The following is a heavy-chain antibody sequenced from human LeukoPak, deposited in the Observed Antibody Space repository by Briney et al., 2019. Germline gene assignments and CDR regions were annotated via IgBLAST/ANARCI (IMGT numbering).Heavy chain of an antibody. CDR1: GFSVSTKY. D-gene: IGHD3-10*01. V-gene: IGHV3-53*01. CDR3: ARVGDHYHWYLDV. Sequence: PGGSLTLSCEGSGFSVSTKYMNWVRQAPGKGLEWVSILYSGSTTYYTDSVKGRSTVSRDDSKNTLYLHMNSLGVEDTAVYYCARVGDHYHWYLDVWGRGTLVTVSS. CDR2: LYSGSTT. J-gene: IGHJ2*01.